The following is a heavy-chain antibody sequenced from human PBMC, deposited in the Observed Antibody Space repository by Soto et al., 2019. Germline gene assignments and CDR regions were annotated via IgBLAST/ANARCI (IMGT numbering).Heavy chain of an antibody. CDR1: GVSIVSYA. D-gene: IGHD3-10*01. V-gene: IGHV3-23*01. CDR2: ISGSDGKT. CDR3: ARWSYLDY. Sequence: GGLLSLSPAASGVSIVSYAGSWVREGPGKGLEWVSTISGSDGKTFYADDVKGRFSISRDTSQNTLYLQMTSLRADHAAIYYCARWSYLDYRGQGTRVTGYS. J-gene: IGHJ4*02.